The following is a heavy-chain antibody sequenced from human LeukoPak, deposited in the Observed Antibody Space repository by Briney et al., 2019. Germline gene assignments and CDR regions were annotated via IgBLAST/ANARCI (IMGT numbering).Heavy chain of an antibody. CDR1: GGSFSGYY. D-gene: IGHD3-22*01. CDR3: ARGGYYDSSARTYVDY. Sequence: PSETLSLTCAVYGGSFSGYYWSWIRQPPGKGLEWLGEINHSGSTNYNPSLKSRVTISVDTSKNQFSLKLSSVTAADTAVYYCARGGYYDSSARTYVDYWGQGTLVTVSS. CDR2: INHSGST. J-gene: IGHJ4*02. V-gene: IGHV4-34*01.